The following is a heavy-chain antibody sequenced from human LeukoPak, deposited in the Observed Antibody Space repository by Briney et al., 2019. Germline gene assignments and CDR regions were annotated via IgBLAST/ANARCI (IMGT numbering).Heavy chain of an antibody. CDR3: ARGPSARFFGVAKGAFDI. D-gene: IGHD3-3*01. Sequence: PGGSLRLSCAASGFTFSSYGMHWVRQAPGKGLEWVAVISYDGSNEYYADSVKGRFTISRDNSKNTLYLQMNSLRAEDTAVYYCARGPSARFFGVAKGAFDIWGQGTMVTVSS. CDR2: ISYDGSNE. J-gene: IGHJ3*02. CDR1: GFTFSSYG. V-gene: IGHV3-30*03.